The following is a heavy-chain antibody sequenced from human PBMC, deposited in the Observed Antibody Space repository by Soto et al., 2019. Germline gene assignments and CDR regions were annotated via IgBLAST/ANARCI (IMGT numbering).Heavy chain of an antibody. D-gene: IGHD3-3*01. CDR3: ARDPTRITIFGVVTSDAYYYYGMDV. Sequence: ASVKVSCKASGYTFTSYGISWVRQAPGQGLEWMGWISAYSGNTNYAQKLQGRVTMTTDTSTSTAYMELRSLRSDDTAVYYCARDPTRITIFGVVTSDAYYYYGMDVWG. CDR2: ISAYSGNT. V-gene: IGHV1-18*01. J-gene: IGHJ6*02. CDR1: GYTFTSYG.